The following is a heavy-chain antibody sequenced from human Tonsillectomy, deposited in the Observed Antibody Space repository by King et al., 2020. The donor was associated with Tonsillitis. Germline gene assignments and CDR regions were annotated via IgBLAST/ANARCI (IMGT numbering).Heavy chain of an antibody. J-gene: IGHJ3*02. V-gene: IGHV4-34*01. CDR3: ARGGYTYAYRNDAFDI. Sequence: VQLQQWGAGLLKPSETLSLTCAVYGGSFIGYYWSWIRQSPGKRLEWIGEINHSGSTHYNPPLKSRATIPVDTPQNHFSLTQTSVTAADTAVYYCARGGYTYAYRNDAFDIWGQGTMVTVSS. CDR1: GGSFIGYY. D-gene: IGHD3-16*01. CDR2: INHSGST.